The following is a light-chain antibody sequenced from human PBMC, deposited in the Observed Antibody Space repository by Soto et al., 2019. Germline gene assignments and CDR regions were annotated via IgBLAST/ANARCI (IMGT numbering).Light chain of an antibody. CDR3: AAWEDSLSVVV. J-gene: IGLJ2*01. CDR1: SSNIGSNY. CDR2: RNN. V-gene: IGLV1-47*01. Sequence: QSVLTQPPSASGTPGQRVTISCSGSSSNIGSNYVYWYQQLPGTAPKLLIYRNNQRPSGVPDRFSGSKSGTSASLAISGLRSEDEADYYCAAWEDSLSVVVFGGGTKPTVL.